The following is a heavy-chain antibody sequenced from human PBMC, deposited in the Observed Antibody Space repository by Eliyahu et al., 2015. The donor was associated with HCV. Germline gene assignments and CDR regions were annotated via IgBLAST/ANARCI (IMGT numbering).Heavy chain of an antibody. CDR2: IYWTDDK. Sequence: QITLKESGPTLVKPTQTLTLTCSFSGFSLSTNAVGVGWIRQPPGKALEWIALIYWTDDKDYSPSLKSRLTITKDTSKNQVVLTMTNVDPVDTATYYCAHKGWGSDFDYWGQGTLVTVSS. CDR3: AHKGWGSDFDY. D-gene: IGHD7-27*01. CDR1: GFSLSTNAVG. J-gene: IGHJ4*02. V-gene: IGHV2-5*01.